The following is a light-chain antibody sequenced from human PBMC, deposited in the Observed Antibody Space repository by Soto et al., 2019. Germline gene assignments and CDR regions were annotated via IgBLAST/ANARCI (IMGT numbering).Light chain of an antibody. CDR3: QQYNSYRA. CDR1: QSVSSN. CDR2: GAS. Sequence: EPVGTESPVTVPVSPGDRAPLSCWSSQSVSSNFAWYQQKPGPAPRLLIYGASASATGVPARISGSGCGTELTLTISSLQPDDFATYYCQQYNSYRAFGQGTKVDIK. V-gene: IGKV3D-15*01. J-gene: IGKJ1*01.